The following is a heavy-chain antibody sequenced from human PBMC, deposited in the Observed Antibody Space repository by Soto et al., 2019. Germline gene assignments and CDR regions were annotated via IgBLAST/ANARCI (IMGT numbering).Heavy chain of an antibody. D-gene: IGHD4-17*01. J-gene: IGHJ4*02. CDR1: GFRFSSYS. CDR3: ATMDGYFQF. CDR2: ITGSGDKT. V-gene: IGHV3-23*01. Sequence: PGGSLRLSCADSGFRFSSYSMSWVRQAPGKGLEWVSAITGSGDKTYYADSVQGRFTISRDNSKKTHYLQMSSLRAEDSAIYYCATMDGYFQFWGQGTLVTVSS.